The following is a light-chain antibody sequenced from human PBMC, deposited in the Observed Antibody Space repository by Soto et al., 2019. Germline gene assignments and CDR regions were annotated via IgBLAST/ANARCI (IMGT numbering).Light chain of an antibody. Sequence: EIVLTHSPGTLSLSPGERATLSCRASQSVSSSYLAWYQQKPGQAPRPLIYGASSRATGIPDRFSGIGYGTVVTLTISRLEPADCAVYSCLEYGSSPYTFGQGTMLEIK. CDR3: LEYGSSPYT. CDR2: GAS. V-gene: IGKV3-20*01. CDR1: QSVSSSY. J-gene: IGKJ2*01.